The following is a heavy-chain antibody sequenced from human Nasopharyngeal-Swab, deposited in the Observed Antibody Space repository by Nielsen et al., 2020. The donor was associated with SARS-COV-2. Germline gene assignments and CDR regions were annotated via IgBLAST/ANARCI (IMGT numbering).Heavy chain of an antibody. D-gene: IGHD3-10*01. CDR3: ARDRGDLRKYNCDS. J-gene: IGHJ4*02. Sequence: SETLSLTCSVSGASVSSAGYYWNWIRQPPGRALEWLWYLYHDGGTNYNPSLMGRVIMSVDTSKNQFSLRLTSVTTADTAVYYCARDRGDLRKYNCDSWGQGTLVTVSS. CDR2: LYHDGGT. V-gene: IGHV4-61*08. CDR1: GASVSSAGYY.